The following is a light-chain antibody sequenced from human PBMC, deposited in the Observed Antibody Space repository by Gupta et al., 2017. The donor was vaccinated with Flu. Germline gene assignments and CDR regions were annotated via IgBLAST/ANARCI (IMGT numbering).Light chain of an antibody. CDR2: LVS. Sequence: DVVVTQSPLSLPVTLGQPASISCRSSQSLIYSDGNTVLHWFQQRPGQSPRRLIYLVSHRESGVPDRFGGSGSGTEFTLKISRVEAEDVGIYFCRQGAHWPWAFGQGTKVEIK. CDR3: RQGAHWPWA. CDR1: QSLIYSDGNTV. V-gene: IGKV2-30*01. J-gene: IGKJ1*01.